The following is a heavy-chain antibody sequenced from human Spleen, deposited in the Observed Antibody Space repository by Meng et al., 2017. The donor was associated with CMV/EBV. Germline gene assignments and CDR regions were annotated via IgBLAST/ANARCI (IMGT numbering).Heavy chain of an antibody. V-gene: IGHV3-30*02. CDR2: IRNDGSNE. CDR1: GVTFSSNG. Sequence: GGSLRLSCIVSGVTFSSNGMHWVRQAPGKGLEWVAFIRNDGSNEYYVDSVKGRFTISRVNSKNTVNLQMNSLRPEDTAVYYCARSFESYAMDVWGQGTTVTVSS. D-gene: IGHD2-2*01. CDR3: ARSFESYAMDV. J-gene: IGHJ6*02.